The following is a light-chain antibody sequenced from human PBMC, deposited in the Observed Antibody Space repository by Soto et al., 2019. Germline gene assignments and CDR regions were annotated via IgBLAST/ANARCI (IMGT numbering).Light chain of an antibody. Sequence: DIPLTQSPSTLSASVGDRVTITCRASQSISSWLAWYPQKPGKAPKFLIYNTSNLENRVPSRFSGSVSGTEFTLTNSSPQPDDFATNYGQYYNNYCWTVGQRTKVEIK. J-gene: IGKJ1*01. CDR3: QYYNNYCWT. CDR2: NTS. CDR1: QSISSW. V-gene: IGKV1-5*03.